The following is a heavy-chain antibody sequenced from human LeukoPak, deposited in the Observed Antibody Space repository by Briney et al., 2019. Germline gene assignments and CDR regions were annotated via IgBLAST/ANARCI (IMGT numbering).Heavy chain of an antibody. Sequence: GASVTVSCKASGYTFTNYYMHWVRQAPGQGLEWMGIINPSGGSTSYAQKLQGRVTMTTDTSTSTAYMELRSLRSDDTAVYYCARVIAAAGYYYYYMDVWGKGTTVTVSS. CDR2: INPSGGST. CDR3: ARVIAAAGYYYYYMDV. J-gene: IGHJ6*03. V-gene: IGHV1-46*01. CDR1: GYTFTNYY. D-gene: IGHD6-13*01.